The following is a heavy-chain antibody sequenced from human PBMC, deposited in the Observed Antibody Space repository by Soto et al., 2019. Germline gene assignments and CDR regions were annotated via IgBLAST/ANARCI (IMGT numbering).Heavy chain of an antibody. V-gene: IGHV3-33*01. CDR2: IWYDGSNK. J-gene: IGHJ6*02. CDR1: GFTFSSYG. CDR3: AHTADAQDLYGMDV. D-gene: IGHD5-18*01. Sequence: GGSLRLSCAASGFTFSSYGMHWVRQAPGKGLEWVAVIWYDGSNKYYADSVKGRFTISRDNSKNTLYLQMNSLRAEDTAVYYCAHTADAQDLYGMDVWGQGTTVTVSS.